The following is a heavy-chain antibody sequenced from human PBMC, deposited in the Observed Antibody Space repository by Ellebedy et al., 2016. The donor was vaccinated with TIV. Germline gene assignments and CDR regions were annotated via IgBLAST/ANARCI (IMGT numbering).Heavy chain of an antibody. D-gene: IGHD3-22*01. J-gene: IGHJ4*02. CDR1: GYTFTGYG. V-gene: IGHV1-18*04. CDR3: ARAGHYYDSSGYSN. Sequence: AASVKVSCKASGYTFTGYGICWVRQAPGQGLEWMGWISTYNGNTNYAQRLQGRVTMTTDTSTSTAYMELRSLRSDDTAVYYCARAGHYYDSSGYSNWGQGTLVTVSS. CDR2: ISTYNGNT.